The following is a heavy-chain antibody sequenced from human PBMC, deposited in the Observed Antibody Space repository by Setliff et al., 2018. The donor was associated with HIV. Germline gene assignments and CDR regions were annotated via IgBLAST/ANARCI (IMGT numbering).Heavy chain of an antibody. CDR3: AKVQNYYGSGSYPAHFDY. CDR1: GFTFSSYG. J-gene: IGHJ4*02. D-gene: IGHD3-10*01. V-gene: IGHV3-30*02. CDR2: IRYDGSNK. Sequence: GGSLRLSCAASGFTFSSYGMHWVRQAPGKGLEWVAFIRYDGSNKYYADSVKGRFTISRDNSKNTLSLQMNSLRAEDTAVYYCAKVQNYYGSGSYPAHFDYWGQGTLVTVSS.